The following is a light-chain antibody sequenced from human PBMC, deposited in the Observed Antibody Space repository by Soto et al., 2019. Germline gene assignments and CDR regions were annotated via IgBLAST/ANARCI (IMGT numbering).Light chain of an antibody. J-gene: IGKJ4*01. CDR3: HQYDSSPLT. CDR1: QSVSSSY. V-gene: IGKV3-20*01. Sequence: EIVLTQSPGTLSLSPGERATLSCRASQSVSSSYLAWYQQKPGQAPRLLIYGASSRATGIPDRFSGSGSGTDFTLTISRLEPEDFAVDSCHQYDSSPLTVGGGTKVEIK. CDR2: GAS.